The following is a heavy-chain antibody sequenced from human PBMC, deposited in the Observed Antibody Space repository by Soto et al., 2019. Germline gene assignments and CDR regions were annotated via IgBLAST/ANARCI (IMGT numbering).Heavy chain of an antibody. CDR2: VYYSGST. CDR1: GGSISSGDCH. CDR3: ARDYRPPAAGAMDV. V-gene: IGHV4-30-4*01. J-gene: IGHJ6*02. Sequence: QVQLQESGPGLVKPSQTLSLTCTVSGGSISSGDCHWSWIRQTPGKGLEWIGGVYYSGSTYYNPSLKSRIRISVDTSKNQFALKMNSVTAADTAVYYCARDYRPPAAGAMDVWGQGTTGTVSS. D-gene: IGHD2-15*01.